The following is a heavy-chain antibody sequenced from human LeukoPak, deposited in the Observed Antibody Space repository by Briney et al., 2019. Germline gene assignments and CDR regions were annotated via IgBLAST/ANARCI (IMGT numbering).Heavy chain of an antibody. J-gene: IGHJ5*02. CDR3: ARDFIWFGEFRNWFAP. Sequence: SETLSLTCTVSGGSISSSSYYWGWIRQPPGKGLEWIGRIYYNGSTYYNPSLKSRVTTSIDTSKNQLSLKLSSVTAADTAVYYCARDFIWFGEFRNWFAPWGQGTLVTVSS. D-gene: IGHD3-10*01. CDR2: IYYNGST. V-gene: IGHV4-39*07. CDR1: GGSISSSSYY.